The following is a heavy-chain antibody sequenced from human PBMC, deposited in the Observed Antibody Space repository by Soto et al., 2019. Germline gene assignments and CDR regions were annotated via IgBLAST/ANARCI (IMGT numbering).Heavy chain of an antibody. J-gene: IGHJ6*03. CDR2: IYYSGST. V-gene: IGHV4-59*01. CDR3: ARGGYSSGWYGAPGGSYYYYMDV. Sequence: SETLSLTCTVSGGSISSYYWSWIRQPPGKGLEWIGYIYYSGSTNYNPSLKSRVTISVDTSKNQFSLKLSSVTAADTAVYYCARGGYSSGWYGAPGGSYYYYMDVWGKGTTVTVSS. CDR1: GGSISSYY. D-gene: IGHD6-19*01.